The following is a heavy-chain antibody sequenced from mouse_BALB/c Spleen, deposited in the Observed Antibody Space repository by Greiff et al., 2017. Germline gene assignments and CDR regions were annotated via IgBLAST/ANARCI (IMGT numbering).Heavy chain of an antibody. CDR1: GFNIKDTY. V-gene: IGHV14-3*02. J-gene: IGHJ4*01. Sequence: VQLQQSGAELVKPGASVKLSCTASGFNIKDTYMHWVKQRPEQGLEWIGRIDPANGNTKYDPKIQGKATITADTSSNTAYLQLSSLTSEDTAVYYCALIYDCYLIHVFYAMDYWGQGTLVTDS. D-gene: IGHD2-3*01. CDR2: IDPANGNT. CDR3: ALIYDCYLIHVFYAMDY.